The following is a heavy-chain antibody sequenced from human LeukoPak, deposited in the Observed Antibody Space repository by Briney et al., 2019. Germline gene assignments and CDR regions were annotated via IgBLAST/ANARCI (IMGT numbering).Heavy chain of an antibody. CDR1: GFTFSSYA. CDR2: ISGSGGTT. V-gene: IGHV3-23*01. J-gene: IGHJ4*02. D-gene: IGHD5-18*01. CDR3: ARGLQEYTYGFDY. Sequence: PGRSLRLSCAASGFTFSSYAMSWVRQAPGEGLEWVSAISGSGGTTYYADSVKGRFTISRDNSRNTLYLQMNSLRADDTAVYYCARGLQEYTYGFDYWGQGTLVTVSS.